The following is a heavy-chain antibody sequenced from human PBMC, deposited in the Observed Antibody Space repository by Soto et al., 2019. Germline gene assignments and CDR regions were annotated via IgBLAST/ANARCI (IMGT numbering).Heavy chain of an antibody. CDR1: GGSISSGDYY. J-gene: IGHJ5*02. V-gene: IGHV4-30-4*01. CDR2: IYYSGST. CDR3: ARGIYGLNTAIEGNWFDP. Sequence: QVQLQESGPGLVKPSQTLSLTCTVSGGSISSGDYYWSWIRQPPGKGLEWIGYIYYSGSTYYNPSLKRRVTISVDTSKNQFSLKLSSVTAADTAVYYCARGIYGLNTAIEGNWFDPWGQGTLVTVSS. D-gene: IGHD5-18*01.